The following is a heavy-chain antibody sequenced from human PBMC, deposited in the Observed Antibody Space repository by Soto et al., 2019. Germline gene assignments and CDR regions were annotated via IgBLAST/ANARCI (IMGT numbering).Heavy chain of an antibody. D-gene: IGHD5-18*01. Sequence: HVQLQESGPGLVKPSEPLSLTCSVSAGSLSRYYWGWVRQSPGEGLEWIAHISYTVDASYNPSLESRVTISLDTSKNQFALSLMSVTAADTAVYYCVGSLMSRAMESFDYWGQGTLVTVTS. V-gene: IGHV4-59*01. J-gene: IGHJ4*02. CDR3: VGSLMSRAMESFDY. CDR1: AGSLSRYY. CDR2: ISYTVDA.